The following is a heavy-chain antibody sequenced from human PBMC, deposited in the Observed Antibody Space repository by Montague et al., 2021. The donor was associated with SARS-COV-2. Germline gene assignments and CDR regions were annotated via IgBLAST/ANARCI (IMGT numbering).Heavy chain of an antibody. D-gene: IGHD3-9*01. J-gene: IGHJ4*02. CDR2: IDWDDDK. CDR1: GFSRSTSGMC. Sequence: PALVKPTQTLTLPCTFSGFSRSTSGMCVSWIRQPPGQALEWLALIDWDDDKYYSTSLKTRLTISNDTSKTQVVLTMTNMDPVDTATYYCARMYYDILPNLNVFDSWGQGTLVTVSS. V-gene: IGHV2-70*01. CDR3: ARMYYDILPNLNVFDS.